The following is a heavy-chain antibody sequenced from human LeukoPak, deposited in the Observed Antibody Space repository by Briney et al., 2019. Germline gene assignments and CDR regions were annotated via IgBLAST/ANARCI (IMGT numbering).Heavy chain of an antibody. V-gene: IGHV3-30-3*01. CDR1: GFTFSSYA. CDR3: ARDRGVGATY. CDR2: ISYDGSNK. J-gene: IGHJ4*02. D-gene: IGHD1-26*01. Sequence: PGGSLRLSCAASGFTFSSYAMHWVRQAPGKGLEWVAVISYDGSNKYYADSVKGRFTISRDNSKNTLYLQMNSLRAEDTAVYYCARDRGVGATYWGQGTLVTVSS.